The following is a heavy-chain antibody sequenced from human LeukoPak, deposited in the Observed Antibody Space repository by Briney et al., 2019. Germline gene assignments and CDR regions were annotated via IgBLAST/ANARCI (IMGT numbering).Heavy chain of an antibody. D-gene: IGHD6-19*01. CDR3: ARIHIAVAGITDY. CDR2: ISSASTYI. Sequence: GGSLRLSCAASGFTFSSYSMNWVRQAPGKGLEWVSSISSASTYIYYADSVKGRFTISRDNAKNSLYLQMNSLRAEDTAVYYCARIHIAVAGITDYWGQGTLVTVPS. J-gene: IGHJ4*02. V-gene: IGHV3-21*01. CDR1: GFTFSSYS.